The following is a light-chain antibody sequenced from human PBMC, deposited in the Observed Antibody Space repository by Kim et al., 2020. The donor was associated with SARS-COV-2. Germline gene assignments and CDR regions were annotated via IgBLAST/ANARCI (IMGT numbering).Light chain of an antibody. V-gene: IGKV3-20*01. J-gene: IGKJ1*01. CDR1: QSVSSSY. CDR3: QQYGTSPRT. Sequence: EVVLTQSPGTLSLSPGERATLSCRASQSVSSSYLAWYQQKPGQAPRLIIYGASSRATGIPDRFSGSGSGTDFTLTINRLEPEDFAVYYCQQYGTSPRTFGQGTKVDIK. CDR2: GAS.